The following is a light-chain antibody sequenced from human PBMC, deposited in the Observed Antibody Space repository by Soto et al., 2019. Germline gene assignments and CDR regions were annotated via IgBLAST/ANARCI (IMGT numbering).Light chain of an antibody. J-gene: IGKJ1*01. CDR1: QSVSTY. V-gene: IGKV3-20*01. CDR2: GAS. CDR3: QQHGTT. Sequence: MVFTHSPYTLSLSPLYRATLSCRASQSVSTYLAWYQQKPGQAPRLLIYGASSRATGIPDRFSGSGSGTDFTLTISRLEPEDSAVYYCQQHGTTFGQGTKVDIK.